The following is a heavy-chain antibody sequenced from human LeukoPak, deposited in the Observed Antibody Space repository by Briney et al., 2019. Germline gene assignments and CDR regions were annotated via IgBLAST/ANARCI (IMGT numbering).Heavy chain of an antibody. Sequence: HPGGSLRLSCAASGFTFSSYWMSWVRQAPGKGLEWVAVISYDGSNKYYADSVKGRFTISRDNSKNTLYLQMNSLRAEDTAVYYCARFTASSGYYYSDYWGQGTLVTVSS. CDR3: ARFTASSGYYYSDY. D-gene: IGHD3-22*01. CDR2: ISYDGSNK. J-gene: IGHJ4*02. V-gene: IGHV3-30*03. CDR1: GFTFSSYW.